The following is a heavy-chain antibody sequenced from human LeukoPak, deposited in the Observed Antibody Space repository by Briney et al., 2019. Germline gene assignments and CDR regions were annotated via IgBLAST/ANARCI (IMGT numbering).Heavy chain of an antibody. CDR3: ARDIVVVPAAIRSRQYYYYMDV. J-gene: IGHJ6*03. CDR1: GGSISSYY. V-gene: IGHV4-59*12. Sequence: SETLSLTYTVSGGSISSYYWSWIRQPPGKGLEGIGYIYYSGSTNYNPSLKSRVTISVDTSKNQSSLKLSSVTAADTAVYYCARDIVVVPAAIRSRQYYYYMDVWGKGTTVTVSS. CDR2: IYYSGST. D-gene: IGHD2-2*01.